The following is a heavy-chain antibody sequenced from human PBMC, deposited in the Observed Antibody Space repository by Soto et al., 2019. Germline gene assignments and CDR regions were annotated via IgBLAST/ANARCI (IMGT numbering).Heavy chain of an antibody. J-gene: IGHJ4*02. CDR1: GFTFSTYR. Sequence: GGSPRLSCAASGFTFSTYRMTWVPHAPRKGLEWVANIKEHGSEKYHVHSYKGRFTISRDNAKNSLYLQMNRLRAEDTALYYCCVGVYPLDSWGQGAVVRVSS. V-gene: IGHV3-7*01. D-gene: IGHD2-2*01. CDR2: IKEHGSEK. CDR3: CVGVYPLDS.